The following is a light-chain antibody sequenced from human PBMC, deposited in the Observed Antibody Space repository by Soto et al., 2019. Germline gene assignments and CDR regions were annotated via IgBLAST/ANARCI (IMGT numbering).Light chain of an antibody. Sequence: EIVMTQSPVTLSMSPGERVTLSCRASQSVNSNLAWYQHKPGQTPRLLIYRASTRATGIPARFSGSGSGTEFTLTISSLQSEDLAVYYCQQYNNWPQTFGQGTKVEIK. CDR2: RAS. CDR1: QSVNSN. J-gene: IGKJ1*01. CDR3: QQYNNWPQT. V-gene: IGKV3-15*01.